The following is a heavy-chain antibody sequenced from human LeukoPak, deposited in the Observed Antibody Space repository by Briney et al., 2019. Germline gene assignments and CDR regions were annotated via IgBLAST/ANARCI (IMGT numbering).Heavy chain of an antibody. D-gene: IGHD1-26*01. V-gene: IGHV3-23*01. CDR1: GFTFSSYA. CDR3: AKENPVGGTNYFDY. Sequence: GGSLRLSCAASGFTFSSYAMSWVRQAPGKGLEWVSAITSSGDSTYYADSVRGRFTISRDNSKNTLYLQMNTLRAEDRAVYYCAKENPVGGTNYFDYWGQGTLVTVSS. J-gene: IGHJ4*02. CDR2: ITSSGDST.